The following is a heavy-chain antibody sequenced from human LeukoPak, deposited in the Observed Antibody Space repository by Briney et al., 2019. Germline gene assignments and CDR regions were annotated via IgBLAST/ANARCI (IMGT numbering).Heavy chain of an antibody. J-gene: IGHJ5*02. CDR2: INPNSGGK. Sequence: ASVKVSCKASGYTFTGYYMHWVRQAPGQGLEWMGWINPNSGGKNYAQKFQGRVTMTRDTSISTAYMELSRLRSDDTAVYYCASQTSGSYYEGWFDPWGQGTLVTVSS. CDR1: GYTFTGYY. V-gene: IGHV1-2*02. CDR3: ASQTSGSYYEGWFDP. D-gene: IGHD1-26*01.